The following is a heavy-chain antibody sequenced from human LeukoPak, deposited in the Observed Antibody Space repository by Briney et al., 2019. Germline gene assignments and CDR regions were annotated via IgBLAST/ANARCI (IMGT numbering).Heavy chain of an antibody. V-gene: IGHV4-34*01. Sequence: SETLSLTCAVYGGSFSGYYWSWIRQPPGKGLEWIGEINHSGSTNYNPSLKSRVTISVDTSKNQFSLKLSSVTAADTAVYYCASNFYSSRTYYYGMDVWGQGTTVAVSS. CDR3: ASNFYSSRTYYYGMDV. CDR2: INHSGST. CDR1: GGSFSGYY. D-gene: IGHD6-13*01. J-gene: IGHJ6*02.